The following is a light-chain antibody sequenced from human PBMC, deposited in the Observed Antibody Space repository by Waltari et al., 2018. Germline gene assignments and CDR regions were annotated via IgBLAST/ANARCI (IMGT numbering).Light chain of an antibody. J-gene: IGKJ1*01. CDR1: ESIGIY. CDR2: GAS. V-gene: IGKV1-39*01. CDR3: QQSYRNPRT. Sequence: IQLTQSPPSLSASVGDRVTIPCRASESIGIYLNWHQQQPGKAPRILISGASNLESGVPSRFGGSGSGTDFTLTISNLQLADFATYYCQQSYRNPRTFGHGTKVDFK.